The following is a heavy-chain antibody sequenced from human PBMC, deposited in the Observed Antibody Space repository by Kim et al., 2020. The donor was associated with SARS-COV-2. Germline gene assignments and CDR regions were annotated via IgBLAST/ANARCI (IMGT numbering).Heavy chain of an antibody. CDR3: GRELNDKTGGNGCWFGP. V-gene: IGHV1-3*01. D-gene: IGHD1-1*01. Sequence: ASVKVSCKSSGYTFSNYPMVWVRQAPGRSLEWMGWVDPATGDTKHSQNFQDRISISRDTSATTVYMEVRSLRSEDTAVYYCGRELNDKTGGNGCWFGPGG. CDR1: GYTFSNYP. CDR2: VDPATGDT. J-gene: IGHJ5*02.